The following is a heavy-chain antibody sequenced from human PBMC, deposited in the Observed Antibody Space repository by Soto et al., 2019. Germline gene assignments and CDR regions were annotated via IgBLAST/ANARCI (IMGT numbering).Heavy chain of an antibody. J-gene: IGHJ4*02. CDR2: FDPEDGET. Sequence: ASVKVSCKVSGYSLTELSMHWVRQAPGKGLEWMGGFDPEDGETIYAQKFQGRVTMTEDTSTDTAYMELSSLRSEDTAVYYCATGGSDYDILTGIPLGGYWGQGTLVTVSS. D-gene: IGHD3-9*01. CDR1: GYSLTELS. CDR3: ATGGSDYDILTGIPLGGY. V-gene: IGHV1-24*01.